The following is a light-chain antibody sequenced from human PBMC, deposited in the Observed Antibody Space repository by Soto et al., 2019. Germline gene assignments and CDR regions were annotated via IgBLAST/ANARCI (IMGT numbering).Light chain of an antibody. Sequence: QSVLTQPPSASGTPGQRVTVSCSGSSSNIGSNTVNWYQQLPRTAPKLLIYHNNQRPSGFPDRFSGSKSGTSASLAISGLQSEDEADYYCAAWDDSLNGYVFGTGTKLTVL. CDR2: HNN. CDR1: SSNIGSNT. CDR3: AAWDDSLNGYV. J-gene: IGLJ1*01. V-gene: IGLV1-44*01.